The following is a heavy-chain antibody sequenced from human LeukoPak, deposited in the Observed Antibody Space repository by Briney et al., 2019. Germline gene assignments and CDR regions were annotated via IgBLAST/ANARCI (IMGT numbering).Heavy chain of an antibody. CDR3: ARDPHNYGLGPT. CDR2: IKSDGSST. Sequence: GGSLRLSCAASGFTFSSYWMHWVRQAPGKGLVWVSRIKSDGSSTSYADSVKGRFTIARDNAKNTFHLQMNSLRAEDTAVYYCARDPHNYGLGPTWGQGTLVTVSS. D-gene: IGHD4-17*01. J-gene: IGHJ5*02. CDR1: GFTFSSYW. V-gene: IGHV3-74*01.